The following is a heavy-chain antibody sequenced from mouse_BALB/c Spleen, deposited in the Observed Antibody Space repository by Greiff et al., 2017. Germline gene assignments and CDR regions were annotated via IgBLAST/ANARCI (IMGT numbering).Heavy chain of an antibody. CDR1: GFTFSSFG. V-gene: IGHV5-17*02. CDR2: ISSGSSTI. J-gene: IGHJ2*01. Sequence: EVHLVESGGGLVQPGGSRKLSCAASGFTFSSFGMHWVRQAPEKGLEWVAYISSGSSTIYYADTVKGRFTISRDNPKNTLFLQMTSLRSEDTAMYYCARVLLSYFDYWGQGTTLTVSS. D-gene: IGHD1-1*01. CDR3: ARVLLSYFDY.